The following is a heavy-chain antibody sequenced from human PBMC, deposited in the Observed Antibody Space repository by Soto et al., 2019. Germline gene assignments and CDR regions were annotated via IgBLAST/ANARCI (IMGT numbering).Heavy chain of an antibody. J-gene: IGHJ5*02. CDR3: AREIVTAGGNNYFDP. CDR2: VYHTGDT. V-gene: IGHV4-4*02. D-gene: IGHD2-21*02. Sequence: SETLSLTCGVSGGTVASSHWWSWVRQSPGRGLEWIGNVYHTGDTNFNPSLQSRVTFSVDKSNNQFSLRLTSVTAADTAVYFCAREIVTAGGNNYFDPWGPGTLVTVYS. CDR1: GGTVASSHW.